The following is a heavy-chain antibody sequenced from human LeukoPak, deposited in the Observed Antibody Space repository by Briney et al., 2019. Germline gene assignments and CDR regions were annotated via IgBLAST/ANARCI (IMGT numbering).Heavy chain of an antibody. Sequence: GGSLRLSCAASGSTVSSNYMSWVRQAPGKGLEWVSLIYSGGATYYADSVKGRFIISRDNSKNTLFLQMNSLRAEDTDVYYCARAPSGWSDYWYFDLWGRGTLVTVSS. J-gene: IGHJ2*01. CDR3: ARAPSGWSDYWYFDL. CDR2: IYSGGAT. D-gene: IGHD6-19*01. V-gene: IGHV3-53*01. CDR1: GSTVSSNY.